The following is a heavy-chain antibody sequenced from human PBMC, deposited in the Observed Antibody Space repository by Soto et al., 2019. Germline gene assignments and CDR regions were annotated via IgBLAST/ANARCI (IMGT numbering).Heavy chain of an antibody. J-gene: IGHJ6*02. CDR3: ARYQLLNYYYYGMDV. CDR1: GGSISSGGYY. CDR2: LYYSGST. D-gene: IGHD2-2*01. Sequence: QVQLQESGPGLVKPSQTLSLTCTVSGGSISSGGYYWRWIRPHPGKGLEWIGYLYYSGSTYYNPSRKSRVTISVDTSKNQFSLKLSSVTAADTAVYYCARYQLLNYYYYGMDVWGQGTTVTVSS. V-gene: IGHV4-31*03.